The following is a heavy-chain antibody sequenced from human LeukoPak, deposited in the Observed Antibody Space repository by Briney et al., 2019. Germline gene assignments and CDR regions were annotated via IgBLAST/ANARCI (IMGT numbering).Heavy chain of an antibody. CDR1: GYSISSGYY. V-gene: IGHV4-38-2*02. CDR2: IYHSGST. CDR3: ARVAYSGSYPDY. J-gene: IGHJ4*02. D-gene: IGHD1-26*01. Sequence: SETLSLTCTVSGYSISSGYYWGWIRQPPGKGLEWIGSIYHSGSTYYNPSLKGRVTISVDTSKNQFSLKLSSVTAADTAVYYCARVAYSGSYPDYWGQGTLVTVSS.